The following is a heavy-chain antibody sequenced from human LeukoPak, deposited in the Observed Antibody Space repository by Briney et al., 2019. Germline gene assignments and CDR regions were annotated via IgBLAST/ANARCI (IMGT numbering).Heavy chain of an antibody. CDR3: ARVGSYDSSGYYFTD. V-gene: IGHV4-59*01. J-gene: IGHJ4*02. Sequence: PSETLSLTCTVSGGPISSYYWSWIRQPPGKALEWIGYIYHSGGTTYKPSLKSRVTISVDTSDNQVSLRLTSVTAADTAVYYCARVGSYDSSGYYFTDWGQGTPVTVSS. CDR1: GGPISSYY. D-gene: IGHD3-22*01. CDR2: IYHSGGT.